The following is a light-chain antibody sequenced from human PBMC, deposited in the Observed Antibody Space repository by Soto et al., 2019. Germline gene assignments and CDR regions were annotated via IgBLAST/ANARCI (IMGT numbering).Light chain of an antibody. V-gene: IGKV1-27*01. J-gene: IGKJ4*01. CDR1: QGISNY. CDR3: QKYNSAPLT. Sequence: DIQLTQSPSSLSSSVGDRATITCRASQGISNYLAWYQQKPGKVPKLLIYAASTLHSGVPSRFSGSGSGTDFTLTISSLQPEDVAIYYCQKYNSAPLTFGGGTKVEIK. CDR2: AAS.